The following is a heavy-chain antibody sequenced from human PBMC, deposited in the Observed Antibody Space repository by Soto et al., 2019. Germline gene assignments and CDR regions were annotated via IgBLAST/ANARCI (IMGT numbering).Heavy chain of an antibody. CDR1: GFIFSSYG. CDR3: ARGVGADEGYLDY. J-gene: IGHJ4*02. Sequence: GGSLRLSCAASGFIFSSYGMHWVRQAPGKGLEWVAVIRNDGSNKYYADSVKGRFTISRDNSKNTLYLQMNSLRAEDTAVYYCARGVGADEGYLDYWGQGTPVTVSS. D-gene: IGHD1-26*01. V-gene: IGHV3-33*01. CDR2: IRNDGSNK.